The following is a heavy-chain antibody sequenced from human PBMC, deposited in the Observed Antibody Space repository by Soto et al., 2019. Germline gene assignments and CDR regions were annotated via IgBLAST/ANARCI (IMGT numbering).Heavy chain of an antibody. CDR2: ISWNSGSI. CDR3: AKDIFPYSSGRRSMDV. D-gene: IGHD6-19*01. CDR1: GFTFDDYA. V-gene: IGHV3-9*01. J-gene: IGHJ6*02. Sequence: PGGSLRLSCAASGFTFDDYAMHWVRQAPGKGLEWVSGISWNSGSIGYADSVKGRFTISRDNAKNSLYLQMNSLRAEDTALYYCAKDIFPYSSGRRSMDVWGQGTTVTVSS.